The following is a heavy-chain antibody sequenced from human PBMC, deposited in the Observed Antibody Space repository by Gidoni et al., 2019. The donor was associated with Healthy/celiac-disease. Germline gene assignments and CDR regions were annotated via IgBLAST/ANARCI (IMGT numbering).Heavy chain of an antibody. J-gene: IGHJ4*02. CDR2: IYYSGST. Sequence: QVQLQASGPGLVKPSETLSLTCTVSGGSISSYYWRWVRQPPGKGLEWIGYIYYSGSTNYNPSLKSRVTISVDTSKNQFSLKLSSVTAADTAVYYCARTPDYWGQGTLVTVSS. V-gene: IGHV4-59*08. CDR1: GGSISSYY. CDR3: ARTPDY.